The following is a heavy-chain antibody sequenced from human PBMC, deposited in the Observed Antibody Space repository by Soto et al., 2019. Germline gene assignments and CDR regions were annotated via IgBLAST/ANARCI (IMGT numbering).Heavy chain of an antibody. CDR3: AKEPVGATRYYFEY. CDR2: ISYDGSNK. J-gene: IGHJ4*02. Sequence: GGSLRLSCAASGFTFSSYGMHWVRQAPGKGLEWVAVISYDGSNKYYADSVKGRFTISRDNSKNTLYLQMNSLRAEDTAVYYCAKEPVGATRYYFEYWGQGTLVTVSS. CDR1: GFTFSSYG. V-gene: IGHV3-30*18. D-gene: IGHD1-26*01.